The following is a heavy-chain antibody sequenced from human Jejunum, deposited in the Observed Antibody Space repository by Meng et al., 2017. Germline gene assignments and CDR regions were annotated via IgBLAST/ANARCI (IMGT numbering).Heavy chain of an antibody. Sequence: QLTGSGPGLVKPSPNPPLPCTGSGDSISSGEYFWSWIRQPPGKGLEWIGYMDYRGSTFYNPSLKSRVTTSVDTSKNQFSLKLSSVTAADTAVYFCARGELLWDYWGQGTLVTVSS. V-gene: IGHV4-30-4*01. D-gene: IGHD2-2*01. CDR1: GDSISSGEYF. CDR2: MDYRGST. J-gene: IGHJ4*02. CDR3: ARGELLWDY.